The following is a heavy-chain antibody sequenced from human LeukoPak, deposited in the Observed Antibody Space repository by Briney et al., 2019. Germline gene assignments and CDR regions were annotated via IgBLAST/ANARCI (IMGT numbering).Heavy chain of an antibody. CDR2: IYPGDSDT. D-gene: IGHD3-3*01. CDR1: GYSFALYW. Sequence: GESLKISCKGSGYSFALYWIGWVRQMPGKGLEWMGIIYPGDSDTRYSPSFQGQVTISADKSISTAYLQRSSLKASDTAIYYCARLFGVDPHYFDYWGQGTLVTVSS. J-gene: IGHJ4*02. V-gene: IGHV5-51*01. CDR3: ARLFGVDPHYFDY.